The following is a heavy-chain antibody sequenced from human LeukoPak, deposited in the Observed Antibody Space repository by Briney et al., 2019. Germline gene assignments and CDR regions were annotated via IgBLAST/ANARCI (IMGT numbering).Heavy chain of an antibody. D-gene: IGHD5-18*01. CDR3: ARDRDTATVYYYYYGMDV. CDR1: GFTVSSNY. V-gene: IGHV3-66*01. Sequence: GGSLRLSCAASGFTVSSNYMSWVRQAPGKGLEWVSVIYSGGSTYYADSVKGRFTISRDNSKNTLYLQMNSLRAEDTAVYYCARDRDTATVYYYYYGMDVWGQGTTVTVSS. CDR2: IYSGGST. J-gene: IGHJ6*02.